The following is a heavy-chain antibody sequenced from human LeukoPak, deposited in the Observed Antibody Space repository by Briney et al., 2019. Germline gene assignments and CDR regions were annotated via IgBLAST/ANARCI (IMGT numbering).Heavy chain of an antibody. CDR1: GYTFNGYF. CDR3: ARDQGHGGNSWDY. Sequence: ASVKVSCKASGYTFNGYFMHWVRQAPGQGLEWMGWINPNSGGTNYAQKFQGSVTMTRDTSISTAYMELSRLRSDDTAVYYCARDQGHGGNSWDYWGQGTLVTVSS. CDR2: INPNSGGT. D-gene: IGHD4-23*01. V-gene: IGHV1-2*02. J-gene: IGHJ4*02.